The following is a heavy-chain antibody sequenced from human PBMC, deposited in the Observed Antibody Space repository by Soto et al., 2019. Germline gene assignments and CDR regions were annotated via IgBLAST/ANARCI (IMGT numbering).Heavy chain of an antibody. D-gene: IGHD2-15*01. CDR1: GVTFSSYA. CDR3: AKERRDIVEHNWFDP. Sequence: GGSLRLSCAASGVTFSSYAMSWVRQAPGKGLEWVSAISGSGGSTYYADSVKGRFTISRDNSKNTLYLQMNSLRAEDTAVYYCAKERRDIVEHNWFDPWGQGTLVTVSS. V-gene: IGHV3-23*01. CDR2: ISGSGGST. J-gene: IGHJ5*02.